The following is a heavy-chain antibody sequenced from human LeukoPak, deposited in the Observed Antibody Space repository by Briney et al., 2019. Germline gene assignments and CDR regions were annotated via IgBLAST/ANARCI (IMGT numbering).Heavy chain of an antibody. Sequence: GGSLRLSCTTSGFTFGDYAINRVRQAPGKGLEWVGFIGSKAYGGPAEFAASMKGRFTISRDDSKGVAYLQMNSLTTDDTAVYYCTRTGLITVADYFDSWGQGTLVTVSS. CDR3: TRTGLITVADYFDS. CDR2: IGSKAYGGPA. CDR1: GFTFGDYA. D-gene: IGHD6-19*01. J-gene: IGHJ4*02. V-gene: IGHV3-49*04.